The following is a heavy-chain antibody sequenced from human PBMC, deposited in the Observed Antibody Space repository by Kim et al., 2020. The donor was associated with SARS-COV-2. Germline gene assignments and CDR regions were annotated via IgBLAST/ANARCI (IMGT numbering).Heavy chain of an antibody. Sequence: ASVKVSCKASGFSFTKYHMHWVRQAPGQGLEWLGLMEPSCYVKTNARKFQGRVIMTRDTSTSTLYMKLSSLSSEDTAVYYCAREANSPDCWGQGTLVTVSS. D-gene: IGHD6-13*01. V-gene: IGHV1-46*01. CDR1: GFSFTKYH. CDR2: MEPSCYVK. J-gene: IGHJ4*02. CDR3: AREANSPDC.